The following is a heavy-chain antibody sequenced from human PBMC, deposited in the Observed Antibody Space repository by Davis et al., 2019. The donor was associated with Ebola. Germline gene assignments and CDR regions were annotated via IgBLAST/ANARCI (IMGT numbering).Heavy chain of an antibody. V-gene: IGHV3-48*03. CDR3: ARKRPGTTWFDY. D-gene: IGHD1-1*01. Sequence: GESLNISCAASAFTFSNYEMKWIRQAPGKGLEWVSYISESSTTIYYADSVRGRFTISRDNARNSLFLQMHSLRAEDTAVYYCARKRPGTTWFDYWGQGTLVTVSS. CDR1: AFTFSNYE. J-gene: IGHJ4*02. CDR2: ISESSTTI.